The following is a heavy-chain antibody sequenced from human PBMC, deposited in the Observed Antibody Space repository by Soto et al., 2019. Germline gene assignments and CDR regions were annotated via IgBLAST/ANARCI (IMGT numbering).Heavy chain of an antibody. CDR2: ISGSGGST. Sequence: EVQLLESGGGLVQPGGSRRLSCAASGFTFSSYAMSWVRQAPGKGLEWVSAISGSGGSTYYADSVKGRFTISRYNSKNTLYLQMNSLRAEDTAVYYCAGVDTAMVGVDYWGQGTLVTVSS. CDR1: GFTFSSYA. J-gene: IGHJ4*02. V-gene: IGHV3-23*01. CDR3: AGVDTAMVGVDY. D-gene: IGHD5-18*01.